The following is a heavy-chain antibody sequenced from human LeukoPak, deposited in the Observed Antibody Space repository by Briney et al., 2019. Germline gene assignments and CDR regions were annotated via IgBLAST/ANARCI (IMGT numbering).Heavy chain of an antibody. V-gene: IGHV3-30*03. CDR1: GFTFNHYG. CDR3: VRDGWGSTSSDY. Sequence: PGGSLRLSCSVSGFTFNHYGMHWARQAPGKGLVWVAMISYDGENEYYTDSVKGRFTVSRDNSKNTLYLQMNSLREEDTALYYCVRDGWGSTSSDYWGQGTLVIVSS. J-gene: IGHJ4*02. CDR2: ISYDGENE. D-gene: IGHD3-10*01.